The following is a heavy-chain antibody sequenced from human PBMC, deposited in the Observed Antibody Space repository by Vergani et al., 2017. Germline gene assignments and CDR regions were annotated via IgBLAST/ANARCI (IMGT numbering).Heavy chain of an antibody. Sequence: QVQLEQSGAEVKKPGASLKVSCKASGYTFTSFYVHWVRQAPGQGLEWMGWINPNSGATTYAQKFQGRVTMTRDTSITTVYMELSSLRSDDTAVYYCARGRDCSSTSCYKGGDYYYYMDVWGKGTTVTVSS. CDR3: ARGRDCSSTSCYKGGDYYYYMDV. D-gene: IGHD2-2*02. V-gene: IGHV1-2*02. J-gene: IGHJ6*03. CDR2: INPNSGAT. CDR1: GYTFTSFY.